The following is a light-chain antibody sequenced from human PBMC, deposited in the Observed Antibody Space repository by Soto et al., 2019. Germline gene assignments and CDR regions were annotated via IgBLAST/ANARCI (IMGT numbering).Light chain of an antibody. Sequence: DIQMTQSPSSLSASVGASVTITCRANQNIYNYLNWYQQKPGKAPRLLIYAASTLHSGVPSRFTGSGSGTDFSLTINGLQPEDFATYYCQHSYTAPPFTFGQGTRLEI. CDR1: QNIYNY. J-gene: IGKJ2*01. CDR3: QHSYTAPPFT. V-gene: IGKV1-39*01. CDR2: AAS.